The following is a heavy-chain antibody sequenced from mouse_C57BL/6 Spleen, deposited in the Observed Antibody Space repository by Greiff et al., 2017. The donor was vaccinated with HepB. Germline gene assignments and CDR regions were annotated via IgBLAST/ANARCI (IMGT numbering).Heavy chain of an antibody. Sequence: EVKLVESGGGLVKPGGSLKLSCAASGFTFSSYAMSWVRQTPEKRLEWVATISDGGSYTYYPDNVKGRFTISRVNAKNNLYLQMSHLKSEDTAMYYCARGTVVAPYAMDYWGQGTSVTVSS. J-gene: IGHJ4*01. CDR3: ARGTVVAPYAMDY. V-gene: IGHV5-4*03. D-gene: IGHD1-1*01. CDR2: ISDGGSYT. CDR1: GFTFSSYA.